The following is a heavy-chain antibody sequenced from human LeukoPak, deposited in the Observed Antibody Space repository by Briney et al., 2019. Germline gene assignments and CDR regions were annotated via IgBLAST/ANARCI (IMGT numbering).Heavy chain of an antibody. CDR2: INPNSGGT. J-gene: IGHJ6*03. Sequence: ASVKVSCKASGYTFTSYYMHWVRQAPGRGLEWMGWINPNSGGTNYAQKFQGRVTMTRDTSISTAYMELSRLRSDDTAVYYCARTLGVTTSYYYYMDVWGKGTTVTVSS. CDR1: GYTFTSYY. V-gene: IGHV1-2*02. CDR3: ARTLGVTTSYYYYMDV. D-gene: IGHD4-11*01.